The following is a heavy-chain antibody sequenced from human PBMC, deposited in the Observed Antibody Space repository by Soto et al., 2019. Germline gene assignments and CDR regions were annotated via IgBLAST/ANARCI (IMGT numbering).Heavy chain of an antibody. Sequence: VQLVESGGGLVKPGGSLRLSCTVSGLTFTNAWMTWVRQAPGKGLEWVARIKSHTDGGTTDYAAPLQGRFTISRDDSMNTLFLQMNSLKTEDTAVYFCATAPGYWASAPLDYWGQGTLVTVSS. CDR2: IKSHTDGGTT. J-gene: IGHJ4*02. V-gene: IGHV3-15*07. CDR3: ATAPGYWASAPLDY. D-gene: IGHD6-25*01. CDR1: GLTFTNAW.